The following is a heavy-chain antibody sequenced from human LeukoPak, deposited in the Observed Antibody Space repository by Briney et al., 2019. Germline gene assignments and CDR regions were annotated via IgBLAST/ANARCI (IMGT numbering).Heavy chain of an antibody. D-gene: IGHD6-6*01. CDR3: AKGTYSSSPRDY. CDR1: GFTFSSCA. J-gene: IGHJ4*02. Sequence: GGSLRLSCAASGFTFSSCAMSWVRQAPGQGLEWVSAISGSGGSTYYAGSVKGRFTISRDNSKNTLFLQMNSLRAEDTAVYYCAKGTYSSSPRDYWGQGTLVTVSS. V-gene: IGHV3-23*01. CDR2: ISGSGGST.